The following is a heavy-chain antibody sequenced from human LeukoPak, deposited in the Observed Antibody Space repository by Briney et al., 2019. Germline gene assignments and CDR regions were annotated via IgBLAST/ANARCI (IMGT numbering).Heavy chain of an antibody. J-gene: IGHJ4*02. CDR2: IYYSGST. V-gene: IGHV4-59*01. Sequence: SETLSLTCTVSGGSISSYYWSWIRQPPGKGLEWIGYIYYSGSTNYNPSLKSRVTISVDTSKNQFSLKLSSVTAADTAVYYCARNLNCGGGSCYWGIDYWGQGTLVTVSS. CDR3: ARNLNCGGGSCYWGIDY. CDR1: GGSISSYY. D-gene: IGHD2-15*01.